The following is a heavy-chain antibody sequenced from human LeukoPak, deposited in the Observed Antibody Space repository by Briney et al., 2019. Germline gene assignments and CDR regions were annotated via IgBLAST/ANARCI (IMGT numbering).Heavy chain of an antibody. J-gene: IGHJ6*02. V-gene: IGHV3-21*01. CDR1: GFTFSSYS. CDR3: ARDRKIVVVPAASYYYYGMDV. D-gene: IGHD2-2*01. Sequence: PGGSLRLSCAASGFTFSSYSMNWVRQAPGKGLEWVSSISSSSSYIYYADSVKGRFTISRDNAKNSLYLQMNSLRAEDTAVYYCARDRKIVVVPAASYYYYGMDVWGQGTTVTVSS. CDR2: ISSSSSYI.